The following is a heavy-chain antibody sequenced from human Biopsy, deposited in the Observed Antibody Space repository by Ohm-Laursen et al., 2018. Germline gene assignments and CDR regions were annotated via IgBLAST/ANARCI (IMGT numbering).Heavy chain of an antibody. CDR2: ISSSSSTI. V-gene: IGHV3-11*01. CDR3: VSAVNRRFDY. D-gene: IGHD2/OR15-2a*01. Sequence: SLRLSCAASEFTFSDYYMTWIRQAPGKGLECISYISSSSSTIYYADSVKGRFTISRDNAKKSLYLQMNSLRAEDTAVYYCVSAVNRRFDYWGPGTLVIVSS. CDR1: EFTFSDYY. J-gene: IGHJ4*02.